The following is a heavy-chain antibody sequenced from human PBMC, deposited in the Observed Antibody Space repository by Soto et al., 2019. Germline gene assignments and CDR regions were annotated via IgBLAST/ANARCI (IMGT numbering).Heavy chain of an antibody. J-gene: IGHJ5*02. V-gene: IGHV5-10-1*01. CDR1: GYSFTSYW. D-gene: IGHD3-22*01. CDR2: IDPSDSYT. Sequence: PGQSLKISCKGSGYSFTSYWISWVRQMPGKGLEWMGRIDPSDSYTNYSPSFQGHVTISADKSISTAYLQWSSLKASDTAMYYCARRQYYYDSSGYYNWFDPWGQGTLVTVSS. CDR3: ARRQYYYDSSGYYNWFDP.